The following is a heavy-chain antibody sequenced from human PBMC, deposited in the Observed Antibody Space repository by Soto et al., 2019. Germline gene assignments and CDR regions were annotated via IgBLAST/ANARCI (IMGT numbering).Heavy chain of an antibody. D-gene: IGHD5-12*01. J-gene: IGHJ4*02. CDR1: GFTFNYAW. Sequence: GGSLRLSCAASGFTFNYAWMTWVRQAPGKGLEWVGRIKSKAGGGTIDYAAPVKGRFTMSRDDSKNMVHLQMNSLRSEDTALYYCAKDMGYDLSPLGYFDYWGQGTLVTVSS. V-gene: IGHV3-15*05. CDR2: IKSKAGGGTI. CDR3: AKDMGYDLSPLGYFDY.